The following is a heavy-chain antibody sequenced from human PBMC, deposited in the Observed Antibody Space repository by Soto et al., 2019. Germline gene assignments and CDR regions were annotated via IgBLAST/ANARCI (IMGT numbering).Heavy chain of an antibody. D-gene: IGHD4-17*01. CDR2: ISSSSSYI. V-gene: IGHV3-21*01. CDR3: ARDTVTTYYYYGMDV. J-gene: IGHJ6*02. CDR1: GFTFSSYS. Sequence: PGGSLRLSCAASGFTFSSYSMIWVRQAPGKGLEWVSSISSSSSYIYYADSVKGRFTISRDNAKNPLYLQMNSLRAEDTAVYYCARDTVTTYYYYGMDVWGQGTTVTVSS.